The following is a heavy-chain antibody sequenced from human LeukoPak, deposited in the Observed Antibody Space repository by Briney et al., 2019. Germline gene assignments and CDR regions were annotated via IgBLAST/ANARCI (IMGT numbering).Heavy chain of an antibody. CDR3: AREAAVRGLAGSTSALDY. CDR2: ISYDGRIK. J-gene: IGHJ4*02. V-gene: IGHV3-30*01. CDR1: GFTFSSYA. Sequence: GGSLRLSCAASGFTFSSYAMSWVRQAPGKGLEWVALISYDGRIKYYGDSVKGRFTISRDNSKNTLYLQMNSLRPEDTAVYYCAREAAVRGLAGSTSALDYWGQGTLVTVSS. D-gene: IGHD2/OR15-2a*01.